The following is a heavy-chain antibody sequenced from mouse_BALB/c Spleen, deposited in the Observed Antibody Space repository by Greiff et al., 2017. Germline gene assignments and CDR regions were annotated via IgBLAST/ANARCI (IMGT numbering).Heavy chain of an antibody. CDR3: ARGIYYYGSSYYPFAY. CDR2: IWAGGST. D-gene: IGHD1-1*01. V-gene: IGHV2-9*02. CDR1: GLSLTSYG. Sequence: QVQLKESGPGLVAPSQSLSITCTVSGLSLTSYGVHWVRQPPGKGLEWLGVIWAGGSTNYNSALMSRLSISKDNSKSQVFLKMNSLQTDDTAMYYCARGIYYYGSSYYPFAYWGQGTLVTVSA. J-gene: IGHJ3*01.